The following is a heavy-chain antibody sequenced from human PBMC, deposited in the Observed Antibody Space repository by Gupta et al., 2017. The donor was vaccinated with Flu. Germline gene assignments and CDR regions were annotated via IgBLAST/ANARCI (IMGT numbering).Heavy chain of an antibody. CDR1: GFTFSSYG. D-gene: IGHD1-26*01. CDR2: ISSSSSYI. J-gene: IGHJ4*02. CDR3: TRAWGGSYWYFDY. V-gene: IGHV3-21*01. Sequence: EVQLVESGGGLVKPGGSLRLSCAPPGFTFSSYGMNWFRQAPGTGLEWVSAISSSSSYIYYADAVKGRFTISRDNAKTSVFLQMNSLRAEDTAVYYCTRAWGGSYWYFDYWGQGTLVTVSS.